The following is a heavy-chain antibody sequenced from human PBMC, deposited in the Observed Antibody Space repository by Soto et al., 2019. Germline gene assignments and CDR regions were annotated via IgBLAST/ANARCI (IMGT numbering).Heavy chain of an antibody. Sequence: SETLSLTCAVSGDSVTSVNYFWTWIRHPPGGGLEWIGYISNSVISKYNPSLKSRVAMSQDTSKNQFSLNLHSVTAADTAVYFCARGEGKSNYAYHVATWGQGPLVTGSS. J-gene: IGHJ5*02. V-gene: IGHV4-61*01. CDR1: GDSVTSVNYF. CDR3: ARGEGKSNYAYHVAT. D-gene: IGHD3-16*01. CDR2: ISNSVIS.